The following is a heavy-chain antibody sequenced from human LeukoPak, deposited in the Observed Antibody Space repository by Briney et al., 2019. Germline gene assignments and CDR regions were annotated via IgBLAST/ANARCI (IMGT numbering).Heavy chain of an antibody. CDR3: ANRPGRLVTDVHY. V-gene: IGHV3-30*04. J-gene: IGHJ4*02. D-gene: IGHD3-9*01. Sequence: GGSLRLSCAASGFTFSSYAMHWVRQAPGKGLEWVAVISYDGSNKYYADSVKGRLTISRDNSKNTLYLQMNSLRAEDTAVYYCANRPGRLVTDVHYWGQGTLVTVSS. CDR2: ISYDGSNK. CDR1: GFTFSSYA.